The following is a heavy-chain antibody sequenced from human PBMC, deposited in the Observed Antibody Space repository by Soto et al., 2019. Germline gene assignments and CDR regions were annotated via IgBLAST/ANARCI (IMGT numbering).Heavy chain of an antibody. Sequence: SETLSLTCTVSGNSITSYSYYWGWILQSPGKVLEWIGTMHFSGSTSYNPSLKSRVTITIDSSSNQLFLRLSSVTAADTAVYYCARALGEHRETWFVGFDYWGQGSRVTVSS. J-gene: IGHJ4*02. CDR1: GNSITSYSYY. V-gene: IGHV4-39*01. CDR2: MHFSGST. D-gene: IGHD3-16*01. CDR3: ARALGEHRETWFVGFDY.